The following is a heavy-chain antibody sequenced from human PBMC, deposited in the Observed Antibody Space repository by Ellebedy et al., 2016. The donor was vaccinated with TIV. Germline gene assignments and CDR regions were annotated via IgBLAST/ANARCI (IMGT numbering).Heavy chain of an antibody. J-gene: IGHJ4*02. V-gene: IGHV4-34*01. Sequence: MPSETLSLTCTVSGGSISSYYWSWIRQPPGKGLEWIGEINHSGSTNNNPSLKSPVTISVDTSKNQFSLKLSSVTAADTAVYYCARGPNEDPRSTLDYWGQGTLVTVSS. CDR2: INHSGST. CDR3: ARGPNEDPRSTLDY. CDR1: GGSISSYY. D-gene: IGHD1-1*01.